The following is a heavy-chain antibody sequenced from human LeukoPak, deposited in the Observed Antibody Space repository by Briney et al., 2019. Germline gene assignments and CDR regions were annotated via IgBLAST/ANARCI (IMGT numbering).Heavy chain of an antibody. D-gene: IGHD4-17*01. CDR1: GGSFSGYY. J-gene: IGHJ4*02. Sequence: SETLSLTCAVYGGSFSGYYWSWIRQPSGKGLEWIGEINHSGSTNYNPSLKSRVTISVDTSKNQFSLKLSSVTAADTAVYYCARGGDFTVTNYFDYWGQGTLVTVSS. CDR2: INHSGST. V-gene: IGHV4-34*01. CDR3: ARGGDFTVTNYFDY.